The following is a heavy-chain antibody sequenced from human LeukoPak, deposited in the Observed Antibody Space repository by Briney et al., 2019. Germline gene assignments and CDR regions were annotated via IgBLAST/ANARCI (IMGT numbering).Heavy chain of an antibody. CDR2: VYYTGTT. J-gene: IGHJ5*02. V-gene: IGHV4-39*01. CDR3: ARRITIFGMIMGGWFDP. Sequence: PSETLSLTCTVSGGSIKSSSFYWARIRQPPGKGLEWVGSVYYTGTTYYNPSFESRITIAVNTSNNQFSLELSTMTAADTGVYYCARRITIFGMIMGGWFDPWGQGTLVTVSS. CDR1: GGSIKSSSFY. D-gene: IGHD3-3*01.